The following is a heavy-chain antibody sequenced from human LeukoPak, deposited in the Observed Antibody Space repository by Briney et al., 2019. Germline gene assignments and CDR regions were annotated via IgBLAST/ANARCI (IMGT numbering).Heavy chain of an antibody. CDR1: GFTFDGYG. Sequence: GGSLRLSCAASGFTFDGYGMSWVRQAPGKGLEWVSGINWNGGSTGYADSVKGRFTISRDNAKNALYLQMNSLRAEDTALYYCARGGWFGELLFDYWGQGTLVTVSS. D-gene: IGHD3-10*01. CDR3: ARGGWFGELLFDY. J-gene: IGHJ4*02. V-gene: IGHV3-20*04. CDR2: INWNGGST.